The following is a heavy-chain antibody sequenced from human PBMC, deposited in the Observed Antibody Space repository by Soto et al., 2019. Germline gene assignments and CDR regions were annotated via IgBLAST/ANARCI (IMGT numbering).Heavy chain of an antibody. CDR1: GFTFSRYA. J-gene: IGHJ3*02. Sequence: GGSLRLSCAASGFTFSRYAMSWVRQAPGKGLEWVSAISGSGGSTYYADSVKGRFTISRDNSKNTLYLQMNSLRAEDTAVYYCAKVPSRYCSSTSCYPDAFDIWGQGTMVTVSS. CDR2: ISGSGGST. D-gene: IGHD2-2*01. CDR3: AKVPSRYCSSTSCYPDAFDI. V-gene: IGHV3-23*01.